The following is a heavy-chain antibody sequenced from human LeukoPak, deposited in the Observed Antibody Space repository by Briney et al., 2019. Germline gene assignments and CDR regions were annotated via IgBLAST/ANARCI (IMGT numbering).Heavy chain of an antibody. CDR3: ARGGWFGELPFDY. D-gene: IGHD3-10*01. V-gene: IGHV3-74*01. J-gene: IGHJ4*02. Sequence: GGSQRLSCAASGFTFSSYWMHWVRQAPGKGLVWVSRINSDGSSTSYADSVKGRFTISRDNAKNTLYLQMNSLRAEDTAVYYCARGGWFGELPFDYWGRGTLVTVSS. CDR1: GFTFSSYW. CDR2: INSDGSST.